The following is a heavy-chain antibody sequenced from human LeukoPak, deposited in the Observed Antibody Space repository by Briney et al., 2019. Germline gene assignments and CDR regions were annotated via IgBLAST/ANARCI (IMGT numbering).Heavy chain of an antibody. CDR2: INPNSGGT. CDR1: GYTFARYG. D-gene: IGHD3-3*01. CDR3: ARFWVFGVVDI. J-gene: IGHJ3*02. V-gene: IGHV1-2*02. Sequence: ASVKVSCKASGYTFARYGISWVRQAPGQGLEWMGWINPNSGGTNYAQKFQGRVTMTRDASISTAYMELSRLRSDDTAVYYCARFWVFGVVDIWGQGTMVTVSS.